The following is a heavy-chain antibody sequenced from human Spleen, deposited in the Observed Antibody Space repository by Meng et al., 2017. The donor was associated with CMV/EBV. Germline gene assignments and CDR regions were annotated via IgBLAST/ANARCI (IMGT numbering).Heavy chain of an antibody. Sequence: SETLSLTCTVSGGSISSYYWSWIRQPPGKGLEWIGYIYYSGSTNYNPSLKSRVTISVDTSKNQFSLKLSSVTAADTAVYYCARLVYDEAYYYYYGMDVWGQGTTVTVSS. CDR3: ARLVYDEAYYYYYGMDV. V-gene: IGHV4-59*01. J-gene: IGHJ6*02. D-gene: IGHD1-14*01. CDR2: IYYSGST. CDR1: GGSISSYY.